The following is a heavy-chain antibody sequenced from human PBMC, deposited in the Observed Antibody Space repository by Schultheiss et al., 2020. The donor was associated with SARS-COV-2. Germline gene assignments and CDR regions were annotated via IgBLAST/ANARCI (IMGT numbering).Heavy chain of an antibody. D-gene: IGHD3-22*01. CDR3: ARGGKFYYDSSGTTDFDY. Sequence: GGSLRLSCAASGFTFSGNSMTWVRQAPGKGLEWVANINEDGSEKYYVDSVKGRFTISRDNAKNSLYMQMNSLRVEDTGVYYCARGGKFYYDSSGTTDFDYWGQGTLVTVSS. CDR2: INEDGSEK. CDR1: GFTFSGNS. V-gene: IGHV3-7*02. J-gene: IGHJ4*02.